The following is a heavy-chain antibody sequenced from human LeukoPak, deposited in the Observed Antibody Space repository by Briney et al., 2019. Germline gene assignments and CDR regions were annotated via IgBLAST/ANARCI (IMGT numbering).Heavy chain of an antibody. Sequence: GRSLRLSCAASGFTFSSYGMHWVRQAPGKGLEWVAVIWYDGSNKYYADSVKGRFTISRDNSKNTLYLQMNSLRAEDTAVYYCARVGYDILTGYAGYYGMDVWGQGTTVTVSS. V-gene: IGHV3-33*01. J-gene: IGHJ6*02. D-gene: IGHD3-9*01. CDR3: ARVGYDILTGYAGYYGMDV. CDR1: GFTFSSYG. CDR2: IWYDGSNK.